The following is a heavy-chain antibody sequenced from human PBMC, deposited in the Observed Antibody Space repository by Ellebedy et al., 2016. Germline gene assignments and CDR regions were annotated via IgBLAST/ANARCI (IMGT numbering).Heavy chain of an antibody. CDR2: ISGSGITI. D-gene: IGHD3-10*01. CDR1: GFTFSDYY. V-gene: IGHV3-11*01. J-gene: IGHJ4*02. Sequence: GGSLRLSCAASGFTFSDYYMSWIRQTPGKGLEWVSYISGSGITIYYADSVKGRFTISRDSAKNSLYLQMNSLRAEDTAVYYCARYGLSGTFDYWGQGTPVTVS. CDR3: ARYGLSGTFDY.